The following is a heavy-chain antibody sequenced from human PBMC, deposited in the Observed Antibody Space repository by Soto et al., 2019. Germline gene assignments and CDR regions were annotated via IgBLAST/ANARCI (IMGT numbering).Heavy chain of an antibody. Sequence: ASVKVSCKASGGTFSSYTIRWVRQAPGKGLEWMGGFDPEDGETIYAQKFQGRVTMTEDTSTDTAYMELSSLRSEDTAVYYCATKRLRNIDYWGQGTLVTVSS. J-gene: IGHJ4*02. CDR3: ATKRLRNIDY. CDR1: GGTFSSYT. V-gene: IGHV1-24*01. CDR2: FDPEDGET. D-gene: IGHD4-17*01.